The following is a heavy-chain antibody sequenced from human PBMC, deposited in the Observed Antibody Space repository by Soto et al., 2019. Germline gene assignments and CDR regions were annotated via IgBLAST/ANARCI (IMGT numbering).Heavy chain of an antibody. Sequence: GGSLRLSCAASGFTFSSYGMHWVRQAPGKGLEWVAVISYDGSNKYYADSVKGRFTISRDNSKNTLYLQMNSLRAEDTAVYYCAKDRTAPTVEGVFDYWGQGTLVTVSS. CDR2: ISYDGSNK. CDR3: AKDRTAPTVEGVFDY. J-gene: IGHJ4*02. CDR1: GFTFSSYG. V-gene: IGHV3-30*18. D-gene: IGHD4-17*01.